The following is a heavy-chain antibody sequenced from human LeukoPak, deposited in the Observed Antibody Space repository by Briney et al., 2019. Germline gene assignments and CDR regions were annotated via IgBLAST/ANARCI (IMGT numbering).Heavy chain of an antibody. V-gene: IGHV4-59*08. D-gene: IGHD2-21*02. CDR3: ARRWVTGDWFDP. CDR1: GGSISSYY. J-gene: IGHJ5*02. Sequence: SETLSLTCTVSGGSISSYYWSWIRRPPGKGLEWIGYIYYSGSTNYNPSLKSRVTISVDTCKNQFSLKLSSVTAADTAVYYCARRWVTGDWFDPWGQGTLVTVSS. CDR2: IYYSGST.